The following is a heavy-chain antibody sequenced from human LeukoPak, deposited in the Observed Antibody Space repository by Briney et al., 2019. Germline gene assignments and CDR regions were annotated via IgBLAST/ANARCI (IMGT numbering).Heavy chain of an antibody. J-gene: IGHJ4*02. V-gene: IGHV1-69*06. D-gene: IGHD6-19*01. Sequence: ASVKVSCKASGGTFSSYAISWVRQAPGQGLEWMGGIIPIFGTANYAQKFQGRVTTTADKSTSTAYMELSSLRSEDTAVYYCARDREQQWLGFDYWGQGTLVTVSS. CDR1: GGTFSSYA. CDR3: ARDREQQWLGFDY. CDR2: IIPIFGTA.